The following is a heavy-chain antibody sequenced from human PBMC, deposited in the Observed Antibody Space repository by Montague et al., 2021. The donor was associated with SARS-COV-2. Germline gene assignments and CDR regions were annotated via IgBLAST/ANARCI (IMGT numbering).Heavy chain of an antibody. V-gene: IGHV4-59*01. J-gene: IGHJ5*02. CDR1: GGSISSYY. CDR3: AGIKASRPFGCFDP. Sequence: SETLSLTCTVSGGSISSYYWTWIRQPPGKGLEWIGYISYSGFSNPNPPLRRRVTITLDTSKYQFSLRLTTVTAADTAVYYCAGIKASRPFGCFDPWGQGTLVTVSS. CDR2: ISYSGFS. D-gene: IGHD2-2*01.